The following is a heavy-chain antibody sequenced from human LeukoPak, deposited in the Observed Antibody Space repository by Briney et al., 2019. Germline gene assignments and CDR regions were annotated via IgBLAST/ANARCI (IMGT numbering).Heavy chain of an antibody. V-gene: IGHV3-74*01. J-gene: IGHJ4*02. CDR2: INSDGSST. CDR1: GFTFSSYW. D-gene: IGHD3-10*01. CDR3: ARAATYGRGRDY. Sequence: GGSLRLSCAASGFTFSSYWMHWVRQAPGKGLVWVSRINSDGSSTSYADSVKGRFTISRDNSKNTLYLQMNSLRAEDTAVYYCARAATYGRGRDYWGQGTLVTVSS.